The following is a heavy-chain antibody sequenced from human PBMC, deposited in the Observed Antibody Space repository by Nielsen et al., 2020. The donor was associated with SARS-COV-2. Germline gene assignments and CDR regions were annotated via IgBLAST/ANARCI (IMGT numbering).Heavy chain of an antibody. V-gene: IGHV4-30-4*01. CDR1: GGSISSGDYY. J-gene: IGHJ4*02. CDR2: IYYSGST. Sequence: SETLSLTCTVSGGSISSGDYYWSWIRQPPGKGLEWIGYIYYSGSTYYNPSLKSRVTISVDTSKNQFSLKLSSVTAADTAVYYCARQSGGNSRVDYWGQGTRVTVSS. D-gene: IGHD4-23*01. CDR3: ARQSGGNSRVDY.